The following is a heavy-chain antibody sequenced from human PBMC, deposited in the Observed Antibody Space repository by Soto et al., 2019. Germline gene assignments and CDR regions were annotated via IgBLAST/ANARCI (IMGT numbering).Heavy chain of an antibody. CDR1: GFTFSNYA. Sequence: PGGSLRLSCAASGFTFSNYAMSWVRQAPGKGLEWVSSISGGGLITYYADSVRGRFTISRDNSRNTLYLQINSLRAEDTGDYYCAKFQDYYCISGTYTSFDPWGHGTLVTVSS. CDR3: AKFQDYYCISGTYTSFDP. D-gene: IGHD3-3*02. CDR2: ISGGGLIT. V-gene: IGHV3-23*01. J-gene: IGHJ5*02.